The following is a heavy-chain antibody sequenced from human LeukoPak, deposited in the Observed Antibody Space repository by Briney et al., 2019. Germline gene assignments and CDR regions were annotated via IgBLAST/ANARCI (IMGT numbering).Heavy chain of an antibody. J-gene: IGHJ4*02. CDR3: TTDLVGAGFDY. Sequence: GGSLRLSCVGSNFTFSDYAMNWVRQAPGKGLEWVGRIKSKTDGGTTDYAAPVKGRFTISRDDSKNTLYLQMNSLKTEDTAVYYCTTDLVGAGFDYWGQGTLVTVSS. CDR1: NFTFSDYA. V-gene: IGHV3-15*07. CDR2: IKSKTDGGTT. D-gene: IGHD1-26*01.